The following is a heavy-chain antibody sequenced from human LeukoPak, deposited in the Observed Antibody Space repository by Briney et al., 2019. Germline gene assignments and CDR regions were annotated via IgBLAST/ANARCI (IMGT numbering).Heavy chain of an antibody. CDR1: GGSISSYY. V-gene: IGHV4-4*07. CDR3: ARDEDWGSAEGRVHFDY. Sequence: PSETLSLTCTVSGGSISSYYWSWIRQPAGKGLEWIGRIYTSGSTNYNPSLKSRVTMSVDTSKNQFSLKLSSVTAADTAVYYCARDEDWGSAEGRVHFDYWGQGTLVTVSS. D-gene: IGHD7-27*01. J-gene: IGHJ4*02. CDR2: IYTSGST.